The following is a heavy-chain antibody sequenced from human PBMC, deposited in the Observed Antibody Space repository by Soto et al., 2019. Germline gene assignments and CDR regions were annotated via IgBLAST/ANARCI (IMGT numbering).Heavy chain of an antibody. V-gene: IGHV4-39*01. CDR3: ARLFPHSGSYMDY. D-gene: IGHD1-26*01. J-gene: IGHJ4*02. Sequence: QLQLQESGPGLVKPSETLSLTCTVSGGSISSTNYYWGWIRQPPGKGLEWIGSIYYSGSTYYNPSRKSRVTISLDTSKHQFSLKLSSVTAADTAMYYCARLFPHSGSYMDYCGQGTLVTVSS. CDR2: IYYSGST. CDR1: GGSISSTNYY.